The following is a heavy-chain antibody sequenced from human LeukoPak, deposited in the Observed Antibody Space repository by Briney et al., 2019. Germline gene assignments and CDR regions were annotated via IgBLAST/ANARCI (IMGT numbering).Heavy chain of an antibody. CDR1: GDSISNYY. V-gene: IGHV4-4*07. CDR3: AKTLGNDAFDI. D-gene: IGHD4-23*01. Sequence: SETLSLTCTVSGDSISNYYWSWIRQPAGKGLEWIGRFYGRGSTNYNPSLKSRVTMSVDTSKNQFSLKLNSVTAADTAVYYCAKTLGNDAFDIWGQGTMVTVSS. CDR2: FYGRGST. J-gene: IGHJ3*02.